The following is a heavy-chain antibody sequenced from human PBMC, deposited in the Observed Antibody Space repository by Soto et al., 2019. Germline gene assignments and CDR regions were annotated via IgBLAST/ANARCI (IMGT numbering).Heavy chain of an antibody. J-gene: IGHJ4*02. D-gene: IGHD6-19*01. CDR3: ARVSAVSAEYYFDY. CDR1: GGSIDYYY. CDR2: VYSNGAT. Sequence: PSETLSLTCSVSGGSIDYYYWSWIRQPPGKGLEWIAYVYSNGATNYNPSLKSRATISVDTSKNQFSLKLSSVTAADTAVYFCARVSAVSAEYYFDYWGQGSLVTVSS. V-gene: IGHV4-59*01.